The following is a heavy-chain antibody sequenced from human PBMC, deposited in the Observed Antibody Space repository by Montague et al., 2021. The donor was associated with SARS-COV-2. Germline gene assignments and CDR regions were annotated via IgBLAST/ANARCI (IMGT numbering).Heavy chain of an antibody. Sequence: SETLSLTCAVHGGSFSTYSWNWIRQPPGKGLEWIGEIHHGGSTYYNPSLKSRVTISADTSKNQFSMKLTSVAAADTAVYYCARLGDGVVPSPILGVGTYYSYYYMDVWGKGTTVTVSS. D-gene: IGHD2-2*02. V-gene: IGHV4-34*01. J-gene: IGHJ6*03. CDR1: GGSFSTYS. CDR3: ARLGDGVVPSPILGVGTYYSYYYMDV. CDR2: IHHGGST.